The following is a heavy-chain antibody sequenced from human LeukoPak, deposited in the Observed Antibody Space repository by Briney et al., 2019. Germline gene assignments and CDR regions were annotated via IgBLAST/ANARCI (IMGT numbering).Heavy chain of an antibody. D-gene: IGHD3-3*01. V-gene: IGHV4-61*02. CDR1: GVPISSGSYY. CDR2: IYTSGST. J-gene: IGHJ5*02. Sequence: SQILSLTCTVSGVPISSGSYYWRWLRHPAGKGLEWFGRIYTSGSTNYNPSLKSRFTISVVTSKDQFSLKLSSVTAADTAVYYCASAHMYYDLNWFDPWGQGTLVTVSS. CDR3: ASAHMYYDLNWFDP.